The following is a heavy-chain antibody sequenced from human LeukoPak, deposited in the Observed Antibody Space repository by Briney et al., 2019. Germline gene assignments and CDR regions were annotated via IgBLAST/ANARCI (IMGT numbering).Heavy chain of an antibody. CDR1: GFTFSSYA. D-gene: IGHD6-19*01. Sequence: GGSLRLSCAASGFTFSSYAMHWVRQAPGKGLEWVAVISYDGSNKYYADSVKGRLTISRDNSKNTLYLQMNSLRAEDTAVYYCARPRARYSSGWYAYYFDYWGQGTLVTVSS. CDR2: ISYDGSNK. J-gene: IGHJ4*02. CDR3: ARPRARYSSGWYAYYFDY. V-gene: IGHV3-30-3*01.